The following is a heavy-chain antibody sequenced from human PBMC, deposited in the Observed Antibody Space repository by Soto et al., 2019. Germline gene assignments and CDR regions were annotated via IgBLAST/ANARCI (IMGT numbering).Heavy chain of an antibody. CDR2: ISGRSSYI. CDR1: GFSFSSYN. V-gene: IGHV3-21*01. J-gene: IGHJ5*02. D-gene: IGHD4-4*01. Sequence: PGGCLRLSCAASGFSFSSYNMNWVLQAPGKGLEWVSYISGRSSYIFYADSVKGRFTISRDNAKNSLYLQMDSLRAEDTAVYYCAREYRLQGGCFDPWGQGTLVTVSS. CDR3: AREYRLQGGCFDP.